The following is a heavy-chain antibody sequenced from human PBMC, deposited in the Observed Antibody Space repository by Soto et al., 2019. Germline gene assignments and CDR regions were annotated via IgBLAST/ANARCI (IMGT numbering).Heavy chain of an antibody. Sequence: GGSLRLSCAASGFTFSNAWLNWVRQAPGKGLEWVGRIKSTTDDGTTDYADTGKGRFTISREDKKKSVYLQMNSLKSEDTAVYYCATGLSTGARWGQGTLVTVSS. D-gene: IGHD3-10*01. CDR3: ATGLSTGAR. CDR2: IKSTTDDGTT. CDR1: GFTFSNAW. V-gene: IGHV3-15*07. J-gene: IGHJ4*02.